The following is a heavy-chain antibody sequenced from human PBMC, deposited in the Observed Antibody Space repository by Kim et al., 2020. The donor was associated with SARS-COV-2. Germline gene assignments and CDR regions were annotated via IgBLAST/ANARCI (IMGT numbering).Heavy chain of an antibody. CDR3: ARRNPASYSSSWGGMDV. Sequence: GGSLRLSCAASGFTFSSYDMHWVRQATGKGLEWVSAIGTAGDTYYPGSVKGRFTISRENAKNSLYLQMNSLRAGDTAVYYCARRNPASYSSSWGGMDVWGQGTTVTVSS. D-gene: IGHD6-13*01. CDR1: GFTFSSYD. J-gene: IGHJ6*02. CDR2: IGTAGDT. V-gene: IGHV3-13*01.